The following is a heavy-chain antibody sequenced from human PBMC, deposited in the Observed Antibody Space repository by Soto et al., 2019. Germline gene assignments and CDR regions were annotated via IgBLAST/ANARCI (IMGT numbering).Heavy chain of an antibody. D-gene: IGHD2-2*01. J-gene: IGHJ6*03. Sequence: PSETLSLTCAVYGGSFSGYYWSWIRQPPGKGLEWIGEINHSGSTNYNPSLKSRVTISVDTSKNQFSLKLSSVTAADTAVYYCARVDCSSICCYRLDYYYMDVWGKGTTVTVFS. CDR1: GGSFSGYY. V-gene: IGHV4-34*01. CDR3: ARVDCSSICCYRLDYYYMDV. CDR2: INHSGST.